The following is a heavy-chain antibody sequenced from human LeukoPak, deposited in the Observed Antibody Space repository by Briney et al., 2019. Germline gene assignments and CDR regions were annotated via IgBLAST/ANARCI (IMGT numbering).Heavy chain of an antibody. CDR1: GFNFRDHW. Sequence: SGGSLRLSCAASGFNFRDHWMDWVRQAPGKGLEWVGHIKTDGSETYYLDSLRGRLSISRDNTNNALYLQMNSLRVEDTAVYYCVKNNRWFHLAQWGQGTLVTVSS. CDR2: IKTDGSET. J-gene: IGHJ4*02. D-gene: IGHD1-14*01. V-gene: IGHV3-7*03. CDR3: VKNNRWFHLAQ.